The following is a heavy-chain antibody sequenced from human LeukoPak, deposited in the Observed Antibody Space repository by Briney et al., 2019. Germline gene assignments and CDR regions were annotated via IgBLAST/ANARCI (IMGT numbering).Heavy chain of an antibody. Sequence: TSQTLSLTCTVSGGSISSGDYYWSWIRQPPGKGLEWIGYIYYSGSTYYNPSLKSRVTISADTSKNQFSLKLSSVTAADTAVYYCAREPNSIDPYYFDYWGQGTLVTVSS. CDR1: GGSISSGDYY. CDR2: IYYSGST. J-gene: IGHJ4*02. D-gene: IGHD4-11*01. V-gene: IGHV4-30-4*01. CDR3: AREPNSIDPYYFDY.